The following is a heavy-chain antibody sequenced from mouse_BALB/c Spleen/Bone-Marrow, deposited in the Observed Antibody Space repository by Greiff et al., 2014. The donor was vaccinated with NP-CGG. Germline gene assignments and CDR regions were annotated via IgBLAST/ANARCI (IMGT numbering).Heavy chain of an antibody. J-gene: IGHJ3*01. V-gene: IGHV14-4*02. CDR1: GFNIKDSY. CDR2: IDPENGDT. Sequence: VQLKESVAELVWSGASVKLSCTASGFNIKDSYIHWVKQRPEPGLEWIGWIDPENGDTEYAPKFQGKATMTTDTSSSTAYLHLSSLTSEGTAVYYWNTWGGAYWGQGTLVSVSA. CDR3: NTWGGAY.